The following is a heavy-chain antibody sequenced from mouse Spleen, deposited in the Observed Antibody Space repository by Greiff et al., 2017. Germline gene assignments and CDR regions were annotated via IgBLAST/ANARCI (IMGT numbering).Heavy chain of an antibody. J-gene: IGHJ4*01. CDR3: ARRTMITTGAMDY. V-gene: IGHV1-80*01. D-gene: IGHD2-4*01. CDR2: IYPGDGDT. CDR1: GYAFSSYW. Sequence: VQLQQSGAELVKPGASVKISCKASGYAFSSYWMNWVKQRPGKGLAWIGQIYPGDGDTNYNGKFKGKSTLTADKSSSTAYMQLSSLTSEDSAVYFCARRTMITTGAMDYWGQGTSVTVSS.